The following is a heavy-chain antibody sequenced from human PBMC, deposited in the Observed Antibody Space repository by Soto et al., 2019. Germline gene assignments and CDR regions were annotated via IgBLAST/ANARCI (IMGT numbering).Heavy chain of an antibody. V-gene: IGHV3-15*05. CDR1: GFSFRTTC. Sequence: GGSLRLSCAASGFSFRTTCMAWVRQAPGKGLEWVGRIKSKSAGETTEYADPVKGRFTISRDDYKDTLYLHMDSMETGDTAVYYCSTGSPFSGRVFDYWGQGTLVTVSS. CDR2: IKSKSAGETT. D-gene: IGHD5-12*01. CDR3: STGSPFSGRVFDY. J-gene: IGHJ4*02.